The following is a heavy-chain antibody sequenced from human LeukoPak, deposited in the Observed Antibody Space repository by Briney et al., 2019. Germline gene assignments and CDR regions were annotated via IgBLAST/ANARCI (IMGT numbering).Heavy chain of an antibody. CDR2: INHSGST. D-gene: IGHD1-26*01. Sequence: SETLSLTCAVYGGSFSGYYWSWIRQPPGKGLEWIGEINHSGSTNYNPSLKSRVTISVDTSKNQFSLKLSSVTAADTAVYYCARLWDSPNWLDPWGQGTLVTVSS. V-gene: IGHV4-34*01. J-gene: IGHJ5*02. CDR1: GGSFSGYY. CDR3: ARLWDSPNWLDP.